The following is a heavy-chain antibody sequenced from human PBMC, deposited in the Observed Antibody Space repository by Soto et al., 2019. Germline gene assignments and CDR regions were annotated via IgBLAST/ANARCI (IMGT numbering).Heavy chain of an antibody. CDR1: GFTFSSYA. J-gene: IGHJ5*02. CDR2: ISGSGGST. CDR3: AKVLLRFLEWSDPENWFDP. Sequence: GGSLRLSCAASGFTFSSYAMSWVRQAPGKGLEWVSAISGSGGSTYYADSVKGRFTISRDNSKNTLYLQMNSLRAEDTAVYYCAKVLLRFLEWSDPENWFDPWGQGTLVTVSS. D-gene: IGHD3-3*01. V-gene: IGHV3-23*01.